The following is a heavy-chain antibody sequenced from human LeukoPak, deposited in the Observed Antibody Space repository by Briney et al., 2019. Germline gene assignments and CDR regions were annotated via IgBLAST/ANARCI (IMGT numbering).Heavy chain of an antibody. CDR3: ASVIRGVIPETDY. V-gene: IGHV4-38-2*02. CDR1: GYSISSGYY. Sequence: SETLSLTCTVSGYSISSGYYWGWIRQPPGKGLEWIGSIYHSGTTYYNPSLKSRVTISVDTSRNQFSLKLSSVTPADTAVYYCASVIRGVIPETDYWGQGTLVTVSS. CDR2: IYHSGTT. D-gene: IGHD3-10*01. J-gene: IGHJ4*02.